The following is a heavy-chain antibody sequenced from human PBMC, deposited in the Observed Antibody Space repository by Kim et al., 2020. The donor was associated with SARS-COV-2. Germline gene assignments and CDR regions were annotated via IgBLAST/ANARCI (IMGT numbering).Heavy chain of an antibody. V-gene: IGHV3-53*01. CDR3: ARVLISNYYDSSGGGEYYFDY. D-gene: IGHD3-22*01. Sequence: GGSLRLSCAASGFTVSSNYMSWVRQAPGKGLEWVSVVYSGGSTYYADSVKGRFTISRDNSKNTLYLQMNSLRAEDTAVYYCARVLISNYYDSSGGGEYYFDYWGQGTLVTVSS. CDR2: VYSGGST. J-gene: IGHJ4*02. CDR1: GFTVSSNY.